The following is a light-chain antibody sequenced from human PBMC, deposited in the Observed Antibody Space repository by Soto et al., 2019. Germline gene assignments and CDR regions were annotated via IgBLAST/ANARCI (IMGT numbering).Light chain of an antibody. CDR1: QSVSSN. CDR2: GAS. V-gene: IGKV3-15*01. CDR3: QQYNNWPLT. J-gene: IGKJ4*01. Sequence: VMTQSPATLFVSLGDRATLSCRASQSVSSNLAWYQQKPGQAPRLLIYGASTRATGIPARFSGSGSGTEFTLTISSMQSEDFAVYSCQQYNNWPLTFGGGTKVDIK.